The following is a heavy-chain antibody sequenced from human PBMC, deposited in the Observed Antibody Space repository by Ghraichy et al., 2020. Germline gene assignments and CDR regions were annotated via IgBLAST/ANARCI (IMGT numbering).Heavy chain of an antibody. V-gene: IGHV3-21*01. D-gene: IGHD3-10*01. Sequence: GESLNISCAASGFTFSSYSMNWVRQAPGKGLEWVSTISSSSSYIYYADSVKGRFTISRDNAKNSLYLQMNSLRAEDTAVYYCARARGDYWGQGTLVTVSS. J-gene: IGHJ4*02. CDR3: ARARGDY. CDR1: GFTFSSYS. CDR2: ISSSSSYI.